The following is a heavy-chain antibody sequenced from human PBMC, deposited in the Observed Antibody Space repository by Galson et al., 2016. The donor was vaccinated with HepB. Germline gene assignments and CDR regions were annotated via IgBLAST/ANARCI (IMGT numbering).Heavy chain of an antibody. Sequence: SLRLSCAASGFTFSSYTMSWVRQAPGKGLEWVSGITNNGDGTYYADSVKGRFTLSRDNSKNTLFLQMNSLRAEDTATYYCAKLGVSGSGAAAYWGQGTLVTVSS. CDR2: ITNNGDGT. CDR1: GFTFSSYT. V-gene: IGHV3-23*01. J-gene: IGHJ4*02. D-gene: IGHD6-19*01. CDR3: AKLGVSGSGAAAY.